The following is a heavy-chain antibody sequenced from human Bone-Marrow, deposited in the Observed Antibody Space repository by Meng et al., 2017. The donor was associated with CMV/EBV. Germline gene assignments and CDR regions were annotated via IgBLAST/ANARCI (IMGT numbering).Heavy chain of an antibody. Sequence: SETLSLTCTVPGGSISSSSYYWGWIRQPPGKGLEWIGSIYYSGSTYYNPSLKSRVTISVDTSKKQFSLKLSSVTAADTAVYYCARDRGYCSGGSCYLMQWFDPWGQGTLVTVSS. CDR3: ARDRGYCSGGSCYLMQWFDP. J-gene: IGHJ5*02. V-gene: IGHV4-39*07. CDR1: GGSISSSSYY. CDR2: IYYSGST. D-gene: IGHD2-15*01.